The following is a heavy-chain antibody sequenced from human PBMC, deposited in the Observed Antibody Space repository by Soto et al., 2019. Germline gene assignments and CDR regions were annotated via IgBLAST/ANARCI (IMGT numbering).Heavy chain of an antibody. D-gene: IGHD2-2*01. J-gene: IGHJ6*03. CDR3: ARHSIVYCSSTSCYLGLDYYNYMDV. CDR1: GGSISSGGYY. V-gene: IGHV4-31*03. CDR2: IYYSGST. Sequence: PSETLSLTCTVSGGSISSGGYYWSWIRQHPGKGLEWIGYIYYSGSTYYNPSLKSRVTISVDTSKNQFSLKLSSVTATDTAVYYCARHSIVYCSSTSCYLGLDYYNYMDVWGKGTTVTVSS.